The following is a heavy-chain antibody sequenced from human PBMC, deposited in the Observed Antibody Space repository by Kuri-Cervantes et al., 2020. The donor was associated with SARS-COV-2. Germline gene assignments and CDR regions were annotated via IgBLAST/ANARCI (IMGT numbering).Heavy chain of an antibody. V-gene: IGHV3-74*01. D-gene: IGHD3-3*01. CDR2: INSDGSST. CDR3: ARDRYDFWSGLGYHYYGMDV. J-gene: IGHJ6*02. CDR1: GFTFSSYW. Sequence: GESLKISCAASGFTFSSYWMHWVRQAPGKGLVWVPRINSDGSSTSYADSVKGRFTISRDNAKNTLYLQMNSLRAEDTAVYYCARDRYDFWSGLGYHYYGMDVWGQGTTVTVSS.